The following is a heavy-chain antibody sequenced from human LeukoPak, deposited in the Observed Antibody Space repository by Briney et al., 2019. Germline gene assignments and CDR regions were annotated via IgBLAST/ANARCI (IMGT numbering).Heavy chain of an antibody. CDR2: ISYDGSNK. CDR1: GFTFSSYA. V-gene: IGHV3-30-3*01. D-gene: IGHD5-18*01. J-gene: IGHJ4*02. CDR3: ARDFSGYSYAIDY. Sequence: GRSLRLSCSASGFTFSSYAMHWVRQAPGKGREWGTVISYDGSNKYYADSVKGRFTISRDNSKNTLYLQMNSLRAEDTAVYYCARDFSGYSYAIDYWGQGTLVTVSS.